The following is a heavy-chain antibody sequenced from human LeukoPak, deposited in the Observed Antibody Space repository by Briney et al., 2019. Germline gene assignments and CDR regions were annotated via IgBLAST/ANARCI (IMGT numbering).Heavy chain of an antibody. CDR2: IYPVDSDT. Sequence: GESLKISFKGSGYSFTSYWIGWGRQMPGKGRGWMGIIYPVDSDTRYSPSFQGQVTISPDKSISTAYLQWNSLKASDNDMYYCARRYSGWYYMDVWGKGTPVTVSS. V-gene: IGHV5-51*01. CDR1: GYSFTSYW. CDR3: ARRYSGWYYMDV. D-gene: IGHD3-10*01. J-gene: IGHJ6*03.